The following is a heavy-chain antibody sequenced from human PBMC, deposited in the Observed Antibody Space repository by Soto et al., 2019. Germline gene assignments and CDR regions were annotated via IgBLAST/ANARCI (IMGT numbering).Heavy chain of an antibody. V-gene: IGHV4-34*01. CDR1: GGSFSGYY. CDR3: ARGVYCSSTSCYWGMDV. Sequence: SETLSLTCAVYGGSFSGYYWSWIRQPPGKGLEWIGEINHSGSTNYNPSLKSRVTISADTSKNQFSLKLSSVTAADTAVYYCARGVYCSSTSCYWGMDVWGQGTTVTVSS. J-gene: IGHJ6*02. CDR2: INHSGST. D-gene: IGHD2-2*01.